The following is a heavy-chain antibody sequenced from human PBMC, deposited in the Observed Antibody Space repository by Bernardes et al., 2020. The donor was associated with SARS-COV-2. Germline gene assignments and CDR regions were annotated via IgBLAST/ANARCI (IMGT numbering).Heavy chain of an antibody. Sequence: GGSLSLSCAASGFTFSSSTMNWVRQAPGKGLEWISSISTSSSYISYSDSVRGRFTISRDNAKNSVSLQMNSLRAEDTAVYYCARVDFSNLYYFDYWGQGTPVTVSS. J-gene: IGHJ4*02. D-gene: IGHD4-4*01. V-gene: IGHV3-21*06. CDR2: ISTSSSYI. CDR1: GFTFSSST. CDR3: ARVDFSNLYYFDY.